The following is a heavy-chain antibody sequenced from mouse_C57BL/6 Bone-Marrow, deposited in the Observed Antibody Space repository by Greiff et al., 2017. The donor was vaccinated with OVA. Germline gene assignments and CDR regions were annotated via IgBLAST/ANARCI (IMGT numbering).Heavy chain of an antibody. V-gene: IGHV2-5*01. D-gene: IGHD2-4*01. CDR2: IWRGGST. CDR3: AKSDDYSYWYFDV. Sequence: VQLQQSGPGLVQPSQSLSITCTVSGFSLTSYGVHWVRQSPGKGLEWLGVIWRGGSTDYNAAFMSRLSITKDNSKSQVFFKMNSLQADDTAIYYCAKSDDYSYWYFDVWGTGTTVTVSS. CDR1: GFSLTSYG. J-gene: IGHJ1*03.